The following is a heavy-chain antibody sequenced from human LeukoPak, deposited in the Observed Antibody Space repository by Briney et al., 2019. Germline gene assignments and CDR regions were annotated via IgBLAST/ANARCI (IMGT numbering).Heavy chain of an antibody. Sequence: SETLSLTCTVSGGSISSYYWSWIRQPPGKGLEWIGYIYYSGSTNYNPSLKSRVTISVDTSKNQFSLKLSSVTAADTAVYYCARDSSIDYGSGFVYDYWGQGTLVTVSS. CDR3: ARDSSIDYGSGFVYDY. CDR2: IYYSGST. D-gene: IGHD3-10*01. J-gene: IGHJ4*02. CDR1: GGSISSYY. V-gene: IGHV4-59*01.